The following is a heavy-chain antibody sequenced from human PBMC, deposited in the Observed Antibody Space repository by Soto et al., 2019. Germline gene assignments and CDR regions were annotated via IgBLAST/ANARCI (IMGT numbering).Heavy chain of an antibody. CDR2: IYYSGST. CDR1: GGSISSGGYY. D-gene: IGHD3-22*01. CDR3: ARVQVRDYYDSSGYSNWFDP. Sequence: PSETLSLTCTVSGGSISSGGYYWSWIRQHPGKGLEWIGYIYYSGSTYYNPSLKSRVTISVDTSKNQFSLKLSSVTAADTAVYYCARVQVRDYYDSSGYSNWFDPWGQGTLVT. J-gene: IGHJ5*02. V-gene: IGHV4-31*03.